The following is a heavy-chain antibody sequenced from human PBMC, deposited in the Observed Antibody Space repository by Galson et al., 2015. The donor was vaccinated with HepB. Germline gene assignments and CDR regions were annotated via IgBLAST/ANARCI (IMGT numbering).Heavy chain of an antibody. V-gene: IGHV1-69*13. CDR2: IIPIFGTA. CDR3: ARGLSTVVTQHYYYYGMDV. D-gene: IGHD4-23*01. J-gene: IGHJ6*02. CDR1: GGTFSSYA. Sequence: SVKVSCKASGGTFSSYAISWVRQAPGQGLEWMGGIIPIFGTASYAQKFQGRVTITADESTSTAYMELSSLRSEDTAVYYCARGLSTVVTQHYYYYGMDVWGQGTTVTVSS.